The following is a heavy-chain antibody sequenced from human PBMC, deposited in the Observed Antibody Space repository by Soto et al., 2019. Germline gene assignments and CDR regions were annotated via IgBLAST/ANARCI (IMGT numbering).Heavy chain of an antibody. CDR2: IIPIFGTA. J-gene: IGHJ5*02. D-gene: IGHD3-22*01. CDR1: GGTFSSYA. Sequence: QVQLVQSGAEVKKPGSSVKVSCTASGGTFSSYAISWVRQAPGQGLEWMGGIIPIFGTANYAQKFQGRVTITADESTSTAYMELSSLRSEDTAVYYCARDLGSNYYDSSGYYGGFEPWGQGTLVTVSS. V-gene: IGHV1-69*01. CDR3: ARDLGSNYYDSSGYYGGFEP.